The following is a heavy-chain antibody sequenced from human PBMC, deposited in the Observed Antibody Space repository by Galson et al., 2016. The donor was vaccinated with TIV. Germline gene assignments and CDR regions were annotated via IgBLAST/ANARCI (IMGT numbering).Heavy chain of an antibody. D-gene: IGHD3-16*01. CDR2: SNAGTGDT. Sequence: SVKVSCKASGYTITSYAMHWLRQAPGQRFEWMGWSNAGTGDTKFSQKFQGRVTLTRDTSASTVYMGLGSLTSEDPAVYYCARDFGGSFSPFYGMDVWGQGTTVTVSS. CDR3: ARDFGGSFSPFYGMDV. J-gene: IGHJ6*02. CDR1: GYTITSYA. V-gene: IGHV1-3*01.